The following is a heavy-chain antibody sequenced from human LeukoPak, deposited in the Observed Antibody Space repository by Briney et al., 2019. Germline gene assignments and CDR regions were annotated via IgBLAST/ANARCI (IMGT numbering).Heavy chain of an antibody. V-gene: IGHV3-74*01. Sequence: GGSLRLSCAASGFTFGSYWMHWVRQAPGRGLVWDSRINSDGSSTSYADSVKGRFTISRDNAKNTLYLQMNSLRAEDTAVYYCARALRYCSSTSCYRLDYWGQGTLVTVSS. D-gene: IGHD2-2*02. J-gene: IGHJ4*02. CDR2: INSDGSST. CDR1: GFTFGSYW. CDR3: ARALRYCSSTSCYRLDY.